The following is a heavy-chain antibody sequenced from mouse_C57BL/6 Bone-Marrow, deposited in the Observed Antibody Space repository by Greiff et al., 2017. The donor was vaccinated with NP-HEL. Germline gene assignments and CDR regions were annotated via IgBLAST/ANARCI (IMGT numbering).Heavy chain of an antibody. J-gene: IGHJ2*01. CDR1: GYTFTDYN. CDR2: INPNNGGT. D-gene: IGHD1-1*01. V-gene: IGHV1-22*01. Sequence: VQLQQSGPELVKPGASVKMSCKASGYTFTDYNMHWVKQSHGKSLEWIGYINPNNGGTSYNQKFKGKATLTVNKSSSTAYMELRSLTSEDSAVYYCARQCITSSPYDFDYWGQGTTLTVSS. CDR3: ARQCITSSPYDFDY.